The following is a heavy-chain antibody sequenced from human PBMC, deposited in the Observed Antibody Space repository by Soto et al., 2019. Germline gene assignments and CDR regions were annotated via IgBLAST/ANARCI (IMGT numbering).Heavy chain of an antibody. J-gene: IGHJ3*01. D-gene: IGHD2-2*01. CDR1: GFTFVDYA. Sequence: EVQLVESGGGLVQPGRSLRLSCAASGFTFVDYAMHWVRQAPGQGLEWVSGISWDGGYKGYADSVKGRFTISRDNAKKSLYLEMNRLRVEDTALYYCTKDEGYCSRISCKDAFDYWGQGTMVTVS. CDR2: ISWDGGYK. V-gene: IGHV3-9*01. CDR3: TKDEGYCSRISCKDAFDY.